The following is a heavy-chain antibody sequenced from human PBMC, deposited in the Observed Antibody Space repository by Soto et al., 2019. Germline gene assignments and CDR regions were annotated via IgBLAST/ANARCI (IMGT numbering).Heavy chain of an antibody. CDR3: RRDWDYPVL. J-gene: IGHJ4*02. CDR1: GFTFANAW. CDR2: VRSKADGGTT. Sequence: LRLSCAASGFTFANAWMSLVRQAPGKGLEWVGRVRSKADGGTTDYAAPVKGRFTISRDDSENTLYLQMNSLKIDDTAVYYCRRDWDYPVLWGQGTLVTVSS. D-gene: IGHD1-7*01. V-gene: IGHV3-15*01.